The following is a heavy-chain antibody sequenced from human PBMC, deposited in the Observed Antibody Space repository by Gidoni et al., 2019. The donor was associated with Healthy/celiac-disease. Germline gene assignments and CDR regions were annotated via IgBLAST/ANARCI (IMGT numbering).Heavy chain of an antibody. D-gene: IGHD6-13*01. J-gene: IGHJ5*02. CDR1: GFTFSSYE. CDR3: AREVRGIAAADRRRTRFDP. Sequence: EVQLVESGGGLVQPGGSLTLSCAASGFTFSSYEMNWVRQAPGKGLEWGSYISSSGSTIYYADSVKGRFTISRDNAKNSLYLQMNSLRAEDTAVYYCAREVRGIAAADRRRTRFDPWGQGTLVTVSS. CDR2: ISSSGSTI. V-gene: IGHV3-48*03.